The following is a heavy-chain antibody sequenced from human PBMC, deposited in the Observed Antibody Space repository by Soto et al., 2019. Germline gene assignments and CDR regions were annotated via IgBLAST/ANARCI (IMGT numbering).Heavy chain of an antibody. CDR3: APSIAAAGTSPSPLDY. D-gene: IGHD6-13*01. V-gene: IGHV4-39*01. J-gene: IGHJ4*02. CDR2: IYYSGST. CDR1: GGSISSSSYY. Sequence: SETLSLTCTVSGGSISSSSYYWGWIRQPPGKGLEWIGSIYYSGSTYYNPSLKSRVTISVDTSKNQFSLKLSSVTAADTAVYYCAPSIAAAGTSPSPLDYWGQGTLVTVSS.